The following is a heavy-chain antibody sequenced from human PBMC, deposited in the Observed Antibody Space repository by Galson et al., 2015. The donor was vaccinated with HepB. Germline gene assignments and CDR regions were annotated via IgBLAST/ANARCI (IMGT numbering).Heavy chain of an antibody. CDR2: IYYSGST. CDR3: AREAGGYSSAFDI. J-gene: IGHJ3*02. V-gene: IGHV4-59*01. CDR1: GGSISSYY. Sequence: ETLSLTCTVSGGSISSYYWSWIRQPPGKGLEWCGHIYYSGSTTYNPSLKSRVTISIDTSKNQFSLKLTSVTAADTAVYYCAREAGGYSSAFDIWGQGTVVTVSS. D-gene: IGHD2-2*03.